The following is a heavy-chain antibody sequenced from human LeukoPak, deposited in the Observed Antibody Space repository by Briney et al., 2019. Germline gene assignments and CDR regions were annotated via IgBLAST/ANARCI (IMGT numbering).Heavy chain of an antibody. CDR1: GFTFSSYS. CDR3: ARDLTRGYGMDV. D-gene: IGHD1-1*01. CDR2: ISSSSSYI. V-gene: IGHV3-21*01. J-gene: IGHJ6*02. Sequence: PGGSLRLSCAASGFTFSSYSMNWVRQAPGKGLEWVSSISSSSSYIYYADSVKGRFTISRDNAKNSLYLQMNSLRAEDTAVYYCARDLTRGYGMDVWGQGTTVTVSS.